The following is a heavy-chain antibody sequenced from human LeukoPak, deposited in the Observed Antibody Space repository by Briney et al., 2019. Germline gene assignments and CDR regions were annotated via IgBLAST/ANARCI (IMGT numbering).Heavy chain of an antibody. CDR1: GFSFSSYA. D-gene: IGHD2-15*01. Sequence: GGSLRLSCATSGFSFSSYAMSCVRQAPGKGLEGVSAMSSSDDGRYYAASVRGRFTISRDTSRSTLYLQMNNLRAEDAAVYYCAKAPVTSCRGAFCYPFDYWGQGTLVTVSS. CDR2: MSSSDDGR. J-gene: IGHJ4*02. CDR3: AKAPVTSCRGAFCYPFDY. V-gene: IGHV3-23*01.